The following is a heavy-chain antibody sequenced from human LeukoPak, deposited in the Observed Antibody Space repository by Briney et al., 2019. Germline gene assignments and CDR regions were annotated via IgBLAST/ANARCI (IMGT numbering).Heavy chain of an antibody. Sequence: GGSLRLSCAASGFTFSSYEMNWVRQAPGKGLEWVAFIRYDGSNKYYADSVKGRFTISRDNSKNTLYLQMNSLRAEDTAVYYCAKDQSVGFGELLYSYYYYYYMDVWGKGTTVTISS. V-gene: IGHV3-30*02. CDR2: IRYDGSNK. J-gene: IGHJ6*03. CDR3: AKDQSVGFGELLYSYYYYYYMDV. D-gene: IGHD3-10*01. CDR1: GFTFSSYE.